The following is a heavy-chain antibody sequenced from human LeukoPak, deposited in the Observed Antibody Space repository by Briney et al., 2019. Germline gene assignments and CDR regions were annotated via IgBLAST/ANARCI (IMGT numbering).Heavy chain of an antibody. D-gene: IGHD5-18*01. CDR3: ARDKRGYSYGYHY. Sequence: SVKVSCKASGGTFSSYAISCVRQAPGQGLEWMGGIIPIFGTANYAQKFQGRVTITADESTSTAYMELSSLRSEDTAVYYCARDKRGYSYGYHYWGQGTLVTVSS. V-gene: IGHV1-69*13. J-gene: IGHJ4*02. CDR2: IIPIFGTA. CDR1: GGTFSSYA.